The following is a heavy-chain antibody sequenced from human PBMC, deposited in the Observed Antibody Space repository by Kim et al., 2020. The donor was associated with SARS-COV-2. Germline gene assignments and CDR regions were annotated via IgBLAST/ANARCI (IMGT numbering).Heavy chain of an antibody. J-gene: IGHJ2*01. D-gene: IGHD3-16*01. V-gene: IGHV1-8*01. CDR2: MNPNSGNT. CDR3: ARVINWGRAVSYWYFDL. CDR1: GYTFTSYD. Sequence: ASVKVSCKASGYTFTSYDINWVRQATGQGLEWMGWMNPNSGNTGYAQKFQGRVTMTRNTSISTAYMELSSLRSEDTAVYYCARVINWGRAVSYWYFDLWGRGTLVTVSS.